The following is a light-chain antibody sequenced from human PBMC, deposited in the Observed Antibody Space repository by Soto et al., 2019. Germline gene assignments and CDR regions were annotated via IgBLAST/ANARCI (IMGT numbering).Light chain of an antibody. V-gene: IGKV3-15*01. CDR2: GES. Sequence: EIVMTQSPATLSVSPGERATLSCRASQSVSSNLAWYQQKPGQAPRLLIYGESTRATGIPARFSGSGSGTEFTLTISSLQSEDFAVYDCQQYNNWLYTFGQGTKLEIK. J-gene: IGKJ2*01. CDR3: QQYNNWLYT. CDR1: QSVSSN.